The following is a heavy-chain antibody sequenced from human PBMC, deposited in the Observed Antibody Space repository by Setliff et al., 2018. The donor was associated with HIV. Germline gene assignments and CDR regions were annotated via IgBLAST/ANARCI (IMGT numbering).Heavy chain of an antibody. CDR1: GGSISSYY. V-gene: IGHV4-4*07. CDR3: ARGGYSYGLY. D-gene: IGHD5-18*01. Sequence: SETLSLTCTVSGGSISSYYWSWIRQPAGKGLEWIGRIYPSGSTSYNPSLKSRVTMSVDTSKNQISLKLSSVTAADTAVYYCARGGYSYGLYWGQGTLVTVSS. J-gene: IGHJ4*02. CDR2: IYPSGST.